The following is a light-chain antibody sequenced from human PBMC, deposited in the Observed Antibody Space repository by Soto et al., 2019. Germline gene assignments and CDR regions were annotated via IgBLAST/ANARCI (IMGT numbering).Light chain of an antibody. V-gene: IGLV2-11*01. CDR3: CSYAGSFIWL. Sequence: QSALTQPRSVSGSPGQSVTIPCTGTSSDVGRYNLVSWYQQHPGEVPKLIIYDVSQRPFGVPDRFSGSKSGDTASLTISGLQGDDEADFYCCSYAGSFIWLFGGGTKLTVL. CDR2: DVS. J-gene: IGLJ3*02. CDR1: SSDVGRYNL.